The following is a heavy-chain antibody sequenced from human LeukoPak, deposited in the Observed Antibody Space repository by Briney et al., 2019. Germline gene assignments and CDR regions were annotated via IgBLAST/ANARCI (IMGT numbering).Heavy chain of an antibody. CDR3: ARTYGDYPYYFDY. Sequence: SETLSLTCTVSGGSISSYYWSWIRQPPGKGLEWIGYIYYSGSTNYNPSLKSRVTISVDTSKNQFSLKLSSVTAADTAVYYCARTYGDYPYYFDYWGQGTLVTVPS. CDR2: IYYSGST. V-gene: IGHV4-59*01. J-gene: IGHJ4*02. CDR1: GGSISSYY. D-gene: IGHD4-17*01.